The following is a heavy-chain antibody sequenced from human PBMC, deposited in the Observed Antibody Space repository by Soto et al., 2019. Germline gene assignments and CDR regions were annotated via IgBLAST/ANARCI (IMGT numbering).Heavy chain of an antibody. CDR3: ASGGAGSGPFTWELPDH. V-gene: IGHV1-45*02. J-gene: IGHJ4*02. Sequence: QMQLVQSGAEVKKPGSTVTVSCKALGNTFTFRYLHWVRQAPGQALEWMGWITPFNGDVHYAQKFQGRVTITRDRSINTAYMRMSSLRSEDTAMYYCASGGAGSGPFTWELPDHWGQGTLVTVSS. D-gene: IGHD1-26*01. CDR2: ITPFNGDV. CDR1: GNTFTFRY.